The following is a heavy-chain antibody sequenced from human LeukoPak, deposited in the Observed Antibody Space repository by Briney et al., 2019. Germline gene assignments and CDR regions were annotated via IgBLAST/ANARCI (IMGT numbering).Heavy chain of an antibody. CDR3: AKPARTDYTDY. J-gene: IGHJ4*02. Sequence: PGGSLRLSCAASGFTFSSYSMNWARQAPGKGLEWVSYISYSSSTIYYADSVKGRFTISRDNAKNSLFLQLNSLRAEDTAVYYCAKPARTDYTDYWGQGTLVTVSS. V-gene: IGHV3-48*04. D-gene: IGHD1-14*01. CDR1: GFTFSSYS. CDR2: ISYSSSTI.